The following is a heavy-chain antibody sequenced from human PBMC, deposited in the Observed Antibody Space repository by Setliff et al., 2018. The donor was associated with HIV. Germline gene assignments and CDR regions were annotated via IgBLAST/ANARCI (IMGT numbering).Heavy chain of an antibody. V-gene: IGHV4-34*01. Sequence: PSETLSLTCAVSGGSFSAYYWTWIRQSPHKGLEWVGEIDHTGSAYYNPSLTSRVTISVDTSKNRFSLELSSVTAADTTLYYCARDSGGYNYGLAVGSFDYWGQGALVTVSS. D-gene: IGHD5-18*01. CDR2: IDHTGSA. J-gene: IGHJ4*02. CDR3: ARDSGGYNYGLAVGSFDY. CDR1: GGSFSAYY.